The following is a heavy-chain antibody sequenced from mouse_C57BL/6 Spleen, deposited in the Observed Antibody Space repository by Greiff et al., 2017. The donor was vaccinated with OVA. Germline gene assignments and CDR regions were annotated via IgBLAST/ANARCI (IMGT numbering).Heavy chain of an antibody. D-gene: IGHD3-3*01. J-gene: IGHJ4*01. V-gene: IGHV1-19*01. CDR1: GYTFTDYY. CDR2: INPYNGGT. Sequence: VQLQQSGPVLVKPGASVKMSCKASGYTFTDYYMNWVKQSHGKSLEWIGVINPYNGGTSYNQKFKGKATLTVDKSSSTAYMELNSLTSEDSAVYYCARGTRYYAMDYWGQGTSVTVSS. CDR3: ARGTRYYAMDY.